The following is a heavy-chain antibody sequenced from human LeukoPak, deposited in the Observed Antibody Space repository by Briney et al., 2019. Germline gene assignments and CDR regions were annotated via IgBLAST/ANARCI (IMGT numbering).Heavy chain of an antibody. CDR1: GGSISSGSYY. J-gene: IGHJ4*02. V-gene: IGHV4-61*02. D-gene: IGHD3-9*01. Sequence: TLSLTXTVSGGSISSGSYYWGWIRQPAGKGLEWIGRIYTSGSTNYNPSLKSRVTISVDTSKNQFSLKLSSVTAADTAVYYCVGTYDILTGYTPYFDYWGQGTLVTVSS. CDR2: IYTSGST. CDR3: VGTYDILTGYTPYFDY.